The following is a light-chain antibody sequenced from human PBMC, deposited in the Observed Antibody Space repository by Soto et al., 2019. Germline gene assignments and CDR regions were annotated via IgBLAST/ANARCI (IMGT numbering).Light chain of an antibody. J-gene: IGKJ3*01. CDR3: QHYNNWPPG. CDR2: GAS. V-gene: IGKV3-15*01. Sequence: EIVMTQSPATLSVSPGERATLSCRASQSVSSNLAWYQQKPGQAPRLLIYGASTRATGIPARFSGSGSGTEFTLTISSLQSEDFSFYYCQHYNNWPPGFGPGTKVFIE. CDR1: QSVSSN.